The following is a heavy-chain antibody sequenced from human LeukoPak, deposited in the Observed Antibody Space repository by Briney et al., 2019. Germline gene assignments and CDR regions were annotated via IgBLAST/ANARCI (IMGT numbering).Heavy chain of an antibody. CDR1: GFTFTKSW. CDR2: INQDGSTK. Sequence: PGGSLRLSCAASGFTFTKSWMAWVRQAPGKGLEWVANINQDGSTKHYADSLKGRFTISRDNSRNSLYLQVYSLRVDDTAVYYCARDTDGSLDYWGQGILVTVAS. CDR3: ARDTDGSLDY. D-gene: IGHD1-26*01. V-gene: IGHV3-7*01. J-gene: IGHJ4*02.